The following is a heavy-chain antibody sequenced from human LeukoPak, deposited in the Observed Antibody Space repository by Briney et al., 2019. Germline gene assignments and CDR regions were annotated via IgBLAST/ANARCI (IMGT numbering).Heavy chain of an antibody. V-gene: IGHV6-1*01. D-gene: IGHD6-13*01. CDR2: TYYRSKWYN. CDR3: ARGQQLVGVFDY. CDR1: GDSVSSNSAA. Sequence: SQTLSRTCAISGDSVSSNSAAWNWIRHSPSRGLEWLGRTYYRSKWYNDYAVAVKSRITIHPHTSKNHFSLKLNSVTPEDTAVYYCARGQQLVGVFDYWGQGTLVTVSS. J-gene: IGHJ4*02.